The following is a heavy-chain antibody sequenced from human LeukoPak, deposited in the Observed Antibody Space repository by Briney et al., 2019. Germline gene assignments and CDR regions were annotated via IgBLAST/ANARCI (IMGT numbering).Heavy chain of an antibody. D-gene: IGHD6-13*01. CDR2: ISSSGSTI. CDR1: GFTFSSYE. J-gene: IGHJ3*02. Sequence: QPGGSLRLSCAASGFTFSSYEMNWVRQAPGKGLEWVSYISSSGSTIYYADSVKGRFTISRDNAKNSLYLQMNSLRAEDTAVYSCARGYSSSWSDAFVIWGQGTMVTVSS. CDR3: ARGYSSSWSDAFVI. V-gene: IGHV3-48*03.